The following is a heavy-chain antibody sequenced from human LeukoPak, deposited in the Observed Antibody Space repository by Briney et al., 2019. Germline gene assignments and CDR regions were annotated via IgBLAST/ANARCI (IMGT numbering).Heavy chain of an antibody. CDR2: MNPNSGNT. D-gene: IGHD4-17*01. CDR1: GYTFTSYD. Sequence: ASVKVSCKASGYTFTSYDINWVRQATGQGLEWMGWMNPNSGNTGYAQKFQGRVTMTRNTSISTAYMELSSLRSEDTAVYYCARSPTTVTPFDYWGQGTLVTVSS. CDR3: ARSPTTVTPFDY. V-gene: IGHV1-8*01. J-gene: IGHJ4*02.